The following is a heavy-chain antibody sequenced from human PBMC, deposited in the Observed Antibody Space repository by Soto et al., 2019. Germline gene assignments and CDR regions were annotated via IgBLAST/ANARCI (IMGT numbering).Heavy chain of an antibody. V-gene: IGHV3-23*01. J-gene: IGHJ5*02. CDR2: ISGGVGNT. CDR1: GFTFRSYS. D-gene: IGHD3-3*01. CDR3: ALGGVADWFDP. Sequence: EVQLLESGGGMIQPGGSLRLSCAASGFTFRSYSMSWVRQAPGKGLEWVSSISGGVGNTYYVDSVKGRFTISRDNSKNTLFLQMNSLRADDTAVYYSALGGVADWFDPWGHGTLVTVSS.